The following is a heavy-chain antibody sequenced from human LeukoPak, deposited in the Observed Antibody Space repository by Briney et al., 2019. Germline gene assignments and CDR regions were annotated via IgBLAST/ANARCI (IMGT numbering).Heavy chain of an antibody. V-gene: IGHV3-48*03. CDR2: ISSSGSTI. J-gene: IGHJ4*02. CDR3: ASSYYSILTGYHRPYYFDY. Sequence: PGGSLRLSCVASGFTFSSYEMNWVRQAPGKGLEWVSYISSSGSTIYYADSVKGRFTISRDNAKNSLYLQMNSLRAEDTAVYYAASSYYSILTGYHRPYYFDYWGQGTLVTVSS. D-gene: IGHD3-9*01. CDR1: GFTFSSYE.